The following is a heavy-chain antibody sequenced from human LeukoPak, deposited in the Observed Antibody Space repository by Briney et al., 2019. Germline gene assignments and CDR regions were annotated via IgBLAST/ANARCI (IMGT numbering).Heavy chain of an antibody. J-gene: IGHJ4*02. V-gene: IGHV3-21*01. CDR3: ARDRGGYGDYHFDY. D-gene: IGHD4-17*01. CDR2: ISSSSSYI. CDR1: GFTFSSDS. Sequence: GGSPRLSCAASGFTFSSDSMNWVRQAPGKGLEWVSSISSSSSYIYYADSVKGRFTISRDNAKNSLYLQMNSLRAEDTAVYYCARDRGGYGDYHFDYWGQGTLVTASS.